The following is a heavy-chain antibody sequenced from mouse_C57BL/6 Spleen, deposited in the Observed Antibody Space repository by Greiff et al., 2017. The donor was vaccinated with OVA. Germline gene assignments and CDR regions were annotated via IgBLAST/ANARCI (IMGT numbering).Heavy chain of an antibody. J-gene: IGHJ2*01. CDR3: ATHYYGSSLDYFDY. Sequence: QVQLKQSGPELVKPGASVKISCKASGYAFSSSWMNWVKQRPGKGLEWIGRIYPGDGDTNYNGKFKGKATLTADKSSSTAYMQLSSLTSEDSAVYFCATHYYGSSLDYFDYWGQGTTLTVSS. D-gene: IGHD1-1*01. V-gene: IGHV1-82*01. CDR2: IYPGDGDT. CDR1: GYAFSSSW.